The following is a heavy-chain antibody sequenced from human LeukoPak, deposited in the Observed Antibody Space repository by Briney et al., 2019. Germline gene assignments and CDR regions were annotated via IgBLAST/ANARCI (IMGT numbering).Heavy chain of an antibody. J-gene: IGHJ3*02. V-gene: IGHV4-30-4*08. CDR3: AGLGDCYSCQPTHTLDI. D-gene: IGHD2-21*02. CDR2: IYYSGST. CDR1: GGSISSGDYY. Sequence: PSQTLSLTCTVSGGSISSGDYYWSWIRQPPGKGLEWIGYIYYSGSTYYNPSLKSRVTISVDTSKNQFSLKLSSVTAADTAVYYCAGLGDCYSCQPTHTLDIWGQGTMVTVSS.